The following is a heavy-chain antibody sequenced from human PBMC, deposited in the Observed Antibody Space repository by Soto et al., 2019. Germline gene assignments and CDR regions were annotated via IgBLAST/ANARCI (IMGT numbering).Heavy chain of an antibody. J-gene: IGHJ2*01. CDR3: ARGFLGTVVVPNWYFDL. V-gene: IGHV3-30-3*01. Sequence: QVQLVESGGGVVQPGRSLRLSGAASGFTFSSYAMHWVRQAPGKGLAWVAVISYDGSNKYYADSLKGRFTISRDNSKNTLYLQMNSMSPDDTAVYYCARGFLGTVVVPNWYFDLWGRGTLVTVSS. CDR1: GFTFSSYA. D-gene: IGHD3-16*02. CDR2: ISYDGSNK.